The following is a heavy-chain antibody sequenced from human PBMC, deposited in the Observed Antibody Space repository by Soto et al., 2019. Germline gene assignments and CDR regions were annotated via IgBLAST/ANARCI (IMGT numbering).Heavy chain of an antibody. CDR2: INPSGGST. CDR3: ASLYYDISSYMIY. J-gene: IGHJ4*02. CDR1: GYTFTSYY. V-gene: IGHV1-46*01. D-gene: IGHD3-22*01. Sequence: GASVKVSCKASGYTFTSYYMHWVRQAPGQGLEWMGIINPSGGSTSYAQKFQGRVTITADGSTSTAYMELSSLRSEDTAVYFCASLYYDISSYMIYWGQGTPVTVSS.